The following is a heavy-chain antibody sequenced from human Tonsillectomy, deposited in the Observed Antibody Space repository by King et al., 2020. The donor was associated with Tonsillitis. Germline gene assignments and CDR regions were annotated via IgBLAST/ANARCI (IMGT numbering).Heavy chain of an antibody. Sequence: VQLQESGPGLVKPSETLSLTCTVSCGSISNYYLSWIRQPPGKGLEWIGYIYYSRGTHYNPSLNSRVTISVDTSRTQFSLKLSSVTAADTAVYDCARGSYGNFEYWGQGTLVTVSS. CDR3: ARGSYGNFEY. V-gene: IGHV4-59*01. J-gene: IGHJ4*02. CDR2: IYYSRGT. D-gene: IGHD5-18*01. CDR1: CGSISNYY.